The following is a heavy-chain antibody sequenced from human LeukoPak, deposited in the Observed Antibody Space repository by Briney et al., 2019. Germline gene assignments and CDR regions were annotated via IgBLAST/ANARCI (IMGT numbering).Heavy chain of an antibody. Sequence: PGRSLRLSCAASGFTFSDYWMSWVRQAPGKGLQWVANIKPDGSEKYYVDSVKGRFTISRDNAKNSLYLQINSLRAEDTAVYYCARDTVAGQIYFDHWGQGALVTVSS. D-gene: IGHD6-19*01. V-gene: IGHV3-7*03. CDR2: IKPDGSEK. CDR3: ARDTVAGQIYFDH. J-gene: IGHJ4*02. CDR1: GFTFSDYW.